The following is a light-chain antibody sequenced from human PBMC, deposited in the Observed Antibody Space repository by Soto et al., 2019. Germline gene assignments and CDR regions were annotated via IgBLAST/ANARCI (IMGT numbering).Light chain of an antibody. CDR3: QQSNNYFT. CDR2: AAS. Sequence: ILSTQSPSSLSASVGDRVTITCRASQGLNTNLAWYQQRPGKAPKLLIYAASTLQKGVPSRFSGNGSGTDFTLTISSLQPEDFATYYCQQSNNYFTFGPGTKVDI. V-gene: IGKV1-9*01. J-gene: IGKJ3*01. CDR1: QGLNTN.